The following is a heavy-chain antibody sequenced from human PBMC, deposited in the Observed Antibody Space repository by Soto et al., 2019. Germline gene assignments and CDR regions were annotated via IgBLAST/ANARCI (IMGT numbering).Heavy chain of an antibody. CDR1: CGSITPYF. CDR2: ISSSGFT. D-gene: IGHD6-13*01. CDR3: VRDCYSSSCFDL. J-gene: IGHJ4*02. Sequence: QVQLQESGPGLVKPSETLSLTCTVSCGSITPYFWCWIRQPPGNRLEGIGYISSSGFTNYNPSLHSRVTISVDTSKNQFSLKLSSVTAADTAVYYCVRDCYSSSCFDLWGQGTLVTVSS. V-gene: IGHV4-59*01.